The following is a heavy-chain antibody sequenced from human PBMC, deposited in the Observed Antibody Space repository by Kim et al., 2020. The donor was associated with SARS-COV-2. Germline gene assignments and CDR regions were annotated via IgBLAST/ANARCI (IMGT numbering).Heavy chain of an antibody. CDR3: GRGKLPTALQY. V-gene: IGHV4-34*01. D-gene: IGHD2-2*01. Sequence: KYNPSLKSRVTISLDTSKNQFSLKLRSVTAADTALYYCGRGKLPTALQYWGPVALVT. J-gene: IGHJ4*02.